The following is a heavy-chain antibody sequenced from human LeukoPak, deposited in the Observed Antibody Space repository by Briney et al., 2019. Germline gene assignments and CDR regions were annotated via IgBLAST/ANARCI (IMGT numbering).Heavy chain of an antibody. CDR1: GGSISTYY. CDR3: ASLHNFDLYY. CDR2: IYYSGNT. J-gene: IGHJ4*02. Sequence: PSETLSLTCTVSGGSISTYYWTWIRQPPGKGLEWIGYIYYSGNTNYNPALESRVTISVDTSKNQFSLKLSSVTAADTAVYYCASLHNFDLYYWGQGTLVTVSS. V-gene: IGHV4-59*08. D-gene: IGHD3-9*01.